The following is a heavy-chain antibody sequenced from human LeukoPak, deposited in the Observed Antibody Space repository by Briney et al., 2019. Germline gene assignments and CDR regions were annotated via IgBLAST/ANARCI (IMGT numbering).Heavy chain of an antibody. J-gene: IGHJ4*02. V-gene: IGHV4-38-2*01. Sequence: SETLSLTCAVSGYSISSGYYWGWIRQPPGKGLEWIGEINHSGSTNYNPSLKSRVTISVDTSKNQFSLKLSSVTAADTAVYYCARMRNVLRFLEWLPYIDYWGQGTLVTVSS. CDR3: ARMRNVLRFLEWLPYIDY. CDR1: GYSISSGYY. CDR2: INHSGST. D-gene: IGHD3-3*01.